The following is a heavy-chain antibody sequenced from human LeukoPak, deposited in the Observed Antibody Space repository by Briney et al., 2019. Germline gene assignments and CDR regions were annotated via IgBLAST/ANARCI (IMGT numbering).Heavy chain of an antibody. Sequence: GGSLRLSCAASGFTASSNYMSWVRQAPGKGLEGGSVIYSGGSTYYADSVKGRFTISRDSSKNTLYLQMNNLRAEDTAVYYCARGSQDSGTSYLGYWGQGTLVTVSS. CDR1: GFTASSNY. V-gene: IGHV3-53*01. CDR3: ARGSQDSGTSYLGY. J-gene: IGHJ4*02. D-gene: IGHD3-10*01. CDR2: IYSGGST.